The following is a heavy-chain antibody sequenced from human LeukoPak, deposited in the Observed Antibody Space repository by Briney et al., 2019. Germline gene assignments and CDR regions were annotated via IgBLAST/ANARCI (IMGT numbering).Heavy chain of an antibody. CDR2: FSGSGLST. Sequence: GGSLRLSCAASGFTFSSYAMSWVRPAPGKGLEWVSVFSGSGLSTYYADSVKGRFTISRDNSKNTLYLQMNSLRAEDTAVYYCAKAPRLYDSSGYYYGAFDYWGQGTLVTVSS. D-gene: IGHD3-22*01. V-gene: IGHV3-23*01. CDR1: GFTFSSYA. CDR3: AKAPRLYDSSGYYYGAFDY. J-gene: IGHJ4*02.